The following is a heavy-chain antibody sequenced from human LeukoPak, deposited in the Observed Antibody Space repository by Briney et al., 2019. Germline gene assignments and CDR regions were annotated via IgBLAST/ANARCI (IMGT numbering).Heavy chain of an antibody. CDR3: AREGVVPAAITQDYYYYGMDV. CDR1: GGSISSYY. Sequence: PSETLSLTCTVSGGSISSYYWSWIRQPPGKGLEGIGYIYYSGSTNYNPSLKSRVTISVDTSKNQFSLKLSSVTAADTAAYYCAREGVVPAAITQDYYYYGMDVWGQGTTVTVSS. CDR2: IYYSGST. D-gene: IGHD2-2*02. J-gene: IGHJ6*02. V-gene: IGHV4-59*01.